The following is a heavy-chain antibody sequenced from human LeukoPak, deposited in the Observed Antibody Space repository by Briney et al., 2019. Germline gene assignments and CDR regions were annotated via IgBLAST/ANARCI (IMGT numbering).Heavy chain of an antibody. CDR3: ASALIYYGPFDY. Sequence: GRSLRLSCAASGFTFSSYGMHGVRQAPGKGLEWVAVISYDGSNKYYADSVKGRFTISRDNSKNTLYLQMNSLRAEDTAVYYDASALIYYGPFDYWGQGTLVTVSS. D-gene: IGHD3-10*01. CDR2: ISYDGSNK. J-gene: IGHJ4*02. V-gene: IGHV3-30*03. CDR1: GFTFSSYG.